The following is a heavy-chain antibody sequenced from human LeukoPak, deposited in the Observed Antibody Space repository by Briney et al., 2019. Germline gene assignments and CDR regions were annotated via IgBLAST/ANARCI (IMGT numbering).Heavy chain of an antibody. D-gene: IGHD1-1*01. CDR3: TRVMSLTGTIPSFDY. J-gene: IGHJ4*02. Sequence: PSETLSLTCAVYGGSFSGYYWSWTRQPPGKGLEWIVAINHSGGTNYNPSLKSRVTISVDTSKNQFSLKLSSVTAADTAVYYCTRVMSLTGTIPSFDYWGQGTLVTVSS. CDR1: GGSFSGYY. CDR2: INHSGGT. V-gene: IGHV4-34*01.